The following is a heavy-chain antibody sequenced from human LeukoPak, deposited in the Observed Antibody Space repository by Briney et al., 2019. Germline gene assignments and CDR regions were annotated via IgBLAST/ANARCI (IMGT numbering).Heavy chain of an antibody. J-gene: IGHJ5*02. D-gene: IGHD4-23*01. CDR1: GGTFSSYA. CDR2: IIPILGIA. CDR3: ARDRDGGNSHFNVWFDP. V-gene: IGHV1-69*04. Sequence: ASVKVSCKASGGTFSSYAISWVRQAPGQGLEWMGRIIPILGIANYAQKFQGRVTITADKSTSTAYMELSSLRSEDTAVYYCARDRDGGNSHFNVWFDPWGQGTLVTVSS.